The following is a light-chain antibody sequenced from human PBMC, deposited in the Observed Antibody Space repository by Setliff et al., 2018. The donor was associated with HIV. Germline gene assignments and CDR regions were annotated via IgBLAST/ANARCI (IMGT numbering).Light chain of an antibody. CDR1: SSDVGRYKY. V-gene: IGLV2-14*03. CDR2: DVS. CDR3: NSFTSRSTDV. Sequence: QSALTQPASVSGSPGQSITISCTGTSSDVGRYKYVSWYQQHPGKAPKLMIFDVSNRASGVSNRFSGSKSGNTASLTISGLQAEDEADYYCNSFTSRSTDVFGAGTKGTV. J-gene: IGLJ1*01.